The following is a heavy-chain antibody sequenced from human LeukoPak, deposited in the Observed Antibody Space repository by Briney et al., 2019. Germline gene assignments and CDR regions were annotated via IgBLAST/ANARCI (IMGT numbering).Heavy chain of an antibody. V-gene: IGHV4-59*08. CDR2: IYYSGST. Sequence: PSETLSLTCTVSGGSISSYYWSWIRQPPGKGLEWIGYIYYSGSTNYNPSLKSRVTISVDTSKNQFSLKLSSVTAADTAVYYCARHFACSYYYMDVWGKGTTVTVSS. J-gene: IGHJ6*03. CDR1: GGSISSYY. CDR3: ARHFACSYYYMDV. D-gene: IGHD2-15*01.